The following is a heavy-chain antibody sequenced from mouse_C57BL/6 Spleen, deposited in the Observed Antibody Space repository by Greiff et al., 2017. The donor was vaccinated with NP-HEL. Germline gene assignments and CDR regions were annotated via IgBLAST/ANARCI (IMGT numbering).Heavy chain of an antibody. J-gene: IGHJ3*01. D-gene: IGHD3-2*02. CDR3: AREGGSSGYVWFAY. CDR2: ISNGVGST. Sequence: LEWVAYISNGVGSTYYPDTVKGRFTISRDNAKNTLYLQMSRLKSEDTAMYYCAREGGSSGYVWFAYWGQGTLVTVSA. V-gene: IGHV5-12*01.